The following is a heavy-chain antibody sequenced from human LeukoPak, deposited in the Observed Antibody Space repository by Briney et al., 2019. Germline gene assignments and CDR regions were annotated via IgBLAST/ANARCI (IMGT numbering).Heavy chain of an antibody. CDR3: ARGPRGVFGVVTSDY. D-gene: IGHD3-3*01. V-gene: IGHV3-21*05. J-gene: IGHJ4*02. Sequence: GGSLRLSCAASGFTFSSYSMNWVRQAPGKGLEWVSYISSSSSYIYYADSVKGRFTISRDNAKNSLYLQMNSLRAEDTAVYYCARGPRGVFGVVTSDYWGQGTLVTVSS. CDR1: GFTFSSYS. CDR2: ISSSSSYI.